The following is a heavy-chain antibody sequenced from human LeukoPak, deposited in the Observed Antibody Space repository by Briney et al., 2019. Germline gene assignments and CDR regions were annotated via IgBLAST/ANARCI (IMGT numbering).Heavy chain of an antibody. CDR3: ATGSF. Sequence: GGCLRLSCAASGFTFSSSVMSWVRQAPGKGLEWVSGISNSGSITYYADSVKGRFTISRDNSKNMLYLQMNSLRAEDTAVYYCATGSFWGQGTLVTVCS. CDR1: GFTFSSSV. CDR2: ISNSGSIT. V-gene: IGHV3-23*01. J-gene: IGHJ4*02.